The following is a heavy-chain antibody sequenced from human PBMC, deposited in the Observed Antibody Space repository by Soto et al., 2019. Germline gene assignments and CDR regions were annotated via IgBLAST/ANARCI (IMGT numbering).Heavy chain of an antibody. V-gene: IGHV3-30-3*01. CDR1: GFTFSAYT. CDR2: ISYDGNNE. CDR3: ARDGYSGRSDGFDI. J-gene: IGHJ3*02. Sequence: QVQLVESGGGVVQPGRSLRLSCAASGFTFSAYTMHWVRQPPGKGLEWVAVISYDGNNERYTDPVKGRLTVSRDNSKSTLYLQMNSLTSEDTAVYYCARDGYSGRSDGFDIWGQGTMVTVSS. D-gene: IGHD1-26*01.